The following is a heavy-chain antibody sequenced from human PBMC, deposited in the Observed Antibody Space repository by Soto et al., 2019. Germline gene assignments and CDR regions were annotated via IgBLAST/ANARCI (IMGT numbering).Heavy chain of an antibody. Sequence: SPGLSLTCAISVDCVSSSSAAWKWIRESRSRGLEWLGRTYYRSKWDKDYAVSVKSRISVNPDTSKNQFSLQLDSVTPEDTAVYYCSSTFCSGGRCSAWWPGFGPWLQGT. CDR1: VDCVSSSSAA. CDR3: SSTFCSGGRCSAWWPGFGP. D-gene: IGHD2-15*01. J-gene: IGHJ5*02. CDR2: TYYRSKWDK. V-gene: IGHV6-1*01.